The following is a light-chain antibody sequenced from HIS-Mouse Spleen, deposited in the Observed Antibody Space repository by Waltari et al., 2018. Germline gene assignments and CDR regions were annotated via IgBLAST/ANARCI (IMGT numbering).Light chain of an antibody. CDR3: AAWDDSLSGPV. CDR2: RNN. Sequence: QSVLTQPPSASGTPGQRLTVPCSGSSSNIGSNYVYWYQQLPGTPPNLLIYRNNQRPSGVPDRFSGSKSGTSASLAISGLRSEDEADYYCAAWDDSLSGPVFGGGTKLTVL. J-gene: IGLJ3*02. CDR1: SSNIGSNY. V-gene: IGLV1-47*01.